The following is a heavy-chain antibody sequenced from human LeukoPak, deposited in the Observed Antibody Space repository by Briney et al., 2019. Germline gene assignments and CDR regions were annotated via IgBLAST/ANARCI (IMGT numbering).Heavy chain of an antibody. CDR2: INSDTTST. Sequence: GGSLRLSCAASGFALRSTWMHWVRQAPGKGLVWVSRINSDTTSTAYVDSVEGRFTISRDDAKNTLYLQMNSLRAEDTAVYYCVKVSSNYYGSGSYQTLDYWGQGTLVTVSS. CDR1: GFALRSTW. D-gene: IGHD3-10*01. V-gene: IGHV3-74*03. CDR3: VKVSSNYYGSGSYQTLDY. J-gene: IGHJ4*02.